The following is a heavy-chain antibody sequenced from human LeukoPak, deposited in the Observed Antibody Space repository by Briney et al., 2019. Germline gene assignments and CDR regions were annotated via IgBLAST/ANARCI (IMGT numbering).Heavy chain of an antibody. V-gene: IGHV3-23*01. Sequence: GGSLRLSCAASGFTFSSNAMSWVRQAPGKGLEWVSAISGSGGSTYYADSVKGRFTISRDNSKNMLYLQMNSLRAEDTAVYYCARRGLITMVRGVITKANWFDPWGQGTLVTVSS. D-gene: IGHD3-10*01. CDR3: ARRGLITMVRGVITKANWFDP. J-gene: IGHJ5*02. CDR2: ISGSGGST. CDR1: GFTFSSNA.